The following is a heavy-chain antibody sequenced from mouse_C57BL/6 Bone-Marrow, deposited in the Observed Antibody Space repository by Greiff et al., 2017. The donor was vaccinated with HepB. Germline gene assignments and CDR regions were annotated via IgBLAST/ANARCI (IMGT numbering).Heavy chain of an antibody. Sequence: VQGVESGPGLVQPSQSLSITCTVSGFSLTSYGVHWVRQSPGKGLEWLGVIWSGGSTDYNAAFISRLSISKDKSKSQVFFKMNSLQADDTAIYYCARKTGLRRGYAMDYWCQGTSVTVSS. CDR1: GFSLTSYG. CDR2: IWSGGST. CDR3: ARKTGLRRGYAMDY. V-gene: IGHV2-2*01. D-gene: IGHD2-4*01. J-gene: IGHJ4*01.